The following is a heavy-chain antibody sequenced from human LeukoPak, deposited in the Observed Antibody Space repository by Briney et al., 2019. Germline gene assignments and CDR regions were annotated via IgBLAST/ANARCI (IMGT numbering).Heavy chain of an antibody. V-gene: IGHV5-51*01. CDR3: AREGGIEGAPF. J-gene: IGHJ4*02. Sequence: GESLKISCQASGYSFNKYWIAWVRQMPGKGLEWMGLIYPGDSRKRYSPTFQGQVASSADMSINTAYLQWSSLEASDTAMYYCAREGGIEGAPFWGQGTLVTVSS. CDR1: GYSFNKYW. CDR2: IYPGDSRK. D-gene: IGHD1-26*01.